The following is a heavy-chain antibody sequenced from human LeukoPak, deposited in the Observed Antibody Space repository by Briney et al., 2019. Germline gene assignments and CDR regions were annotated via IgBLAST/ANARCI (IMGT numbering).Heavy chain of an antibody. J-gene: IGHJ4*02. D-gene: IGHD5-18*01. V-gene: IGHV3-48*01. Sequence: GGSLRLSCAASGFTFSSYSMNWVRQAPGKGLEWVSSITSTSNTIYYADSVKGRFTISTDNSKNTLYLQMNSLRPEDTDVYYCAKGYNYAYEYWGQGTLVTVSS. CDR2: ITSTSNTI. CDR3: AKGYNYAYEY. CDR1: GFTFSSYS.